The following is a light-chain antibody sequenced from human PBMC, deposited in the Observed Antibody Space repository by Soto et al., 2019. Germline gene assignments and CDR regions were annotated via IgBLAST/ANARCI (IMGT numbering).Light chain of an antibody. V-gene: IGKV1-5*03. CDR1: QTISSW. CDR2: KAS. Sequence: DIQMTQSPSTLSASVRDRVTITCRASQTISSWLAWFQQRPGRAPKFLIYKASSLKNGVPLRFSGSGSGTEFTLTISSLQPEDFAVYYCQQYNNWPLTFGGGTKVDIK. J-gene: IGKJ4*01. CDR3: QQYNNWPLT.